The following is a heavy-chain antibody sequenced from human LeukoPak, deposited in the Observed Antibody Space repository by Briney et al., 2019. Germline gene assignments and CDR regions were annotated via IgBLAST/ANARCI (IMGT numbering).Heavy chain of an antibody. Sequence: GGSLRLSCAASRITFNNYAMSWVRQAPGKGLEWVSDISGSGGVTHYADSVKGRFTISRDNSKNTLYLQMNSLRAEDTAVYYCAKSVGWVKYYFDYWGQGTLVTVSS. D-gene: IGHD6-19*01. CDR3: AKSVGWVKYYFDY. CDR2: ISGSGGVT. V-gene: IGHV3-23*01. J-gene: IGHJ4*02. CDR1: RITFNNYA.